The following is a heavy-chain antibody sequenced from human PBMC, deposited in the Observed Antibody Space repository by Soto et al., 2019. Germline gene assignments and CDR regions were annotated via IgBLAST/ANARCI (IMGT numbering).Heavy chain of an antibody. Sequence: ASVKVSCKASGYTFTSYAMHWVRQAPGQRLEWMGWINAGNGNTKYSQKFQGRVTITRDTSASTAYMELSSLRSEDTVVYYCAGEGIAAAGLHFDYWGQGTLVTVSS. CDR1: GYTFTSYA. J-gene: IGHJ4*02. D-gene: IGHD6-13*01. CDR2: INAGNGNT. V-gene: IGHV1-3*01. CDR3: AGEGIAAAGLHFDY.